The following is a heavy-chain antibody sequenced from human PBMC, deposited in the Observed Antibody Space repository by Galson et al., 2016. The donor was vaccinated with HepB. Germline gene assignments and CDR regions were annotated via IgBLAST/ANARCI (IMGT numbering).Heavy chain of an antibody. Sequence: SVKVSCKVSGYTLTRLSLHWVRQAPGKGLEWMGGFDPENGETIYAQNLQGRVTMTEDTLTETDYMELSRLNFEDAAVYYCATVDIVDTSEVYFDNWGQGTLVTGTS. CDR3: ATVDIVDTSEVYFDN. J-gene: IGHJ4*02. CDR2: FDPENGET. CDR1: GYTLTRLS. V-gene: IGHV1-24*01. D-gene: IGHD5-12*01.